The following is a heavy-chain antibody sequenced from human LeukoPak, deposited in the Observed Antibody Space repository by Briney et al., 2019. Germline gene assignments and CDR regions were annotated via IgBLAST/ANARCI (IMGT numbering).Heavy chain of an antibody. CDR1: GGSFSGYY. CDR3: ATRGGNYYDSSGYFDY. V-gene: IGHV4-34*01. J-gene: IGHJ4*02. CDR2: INHRGST. D-gene: IGHD3-22*01. Sequence: MSSETLSLTCAVYGGSFSGYYWSWIRQPPGKGLEWIGEINHRGSTNYNPSLKSRVTISVDTSKNQFSLELNSVTAADTAVYYCATRGGNYYDSSGYFDYWARGTLVTVSS.